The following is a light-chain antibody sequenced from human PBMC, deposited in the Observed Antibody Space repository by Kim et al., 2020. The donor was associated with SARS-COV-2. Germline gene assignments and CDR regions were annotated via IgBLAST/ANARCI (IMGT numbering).Light chain of an antibody. V-gene: IGKV3-20*01. Sequence: EIVLTQSPGTLSLSPGERATLSCRASQSVSDHYLAWYQQKPGQAPRLLIYGASSRATGIPDRFSGSGFGTDFTLTISRLEPEDFAVYYCQQYDTSPSCTFGQGTKLEI. J-gene: IGKJ2*02. CDR1: QSVSDHY. CDR3: QQYDTSPSCT. CDR2: GAS.